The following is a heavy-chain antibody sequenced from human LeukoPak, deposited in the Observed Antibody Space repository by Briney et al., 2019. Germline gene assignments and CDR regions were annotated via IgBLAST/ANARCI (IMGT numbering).Heavy chain of an antibody. J-gene: IGHJ4*02. CDR1: GFTFSSYA. Sequence: PGGSLRLSCAASGFTFSSYAMSWVRQAPGEGLEWVSVISGSGRTTFYADSVKGRFTISRDNSKDTLYLQMNSLRAEDTAVYYCARDYGSGIDCWGQGTLVTVSS. V-gene: IGHV3-23*01. CDR3: ARDYGSGIDC. D-gene: IGHD3-10*01. CDR2: ISGSGRTT.